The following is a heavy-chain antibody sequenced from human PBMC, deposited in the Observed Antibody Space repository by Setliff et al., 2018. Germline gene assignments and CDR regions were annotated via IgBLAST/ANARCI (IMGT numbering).Heavy chain of an antibody. Sequence: SETLSLTCTVSGGSVGSDFSYWTWIRQPAGKGLEWIGQIYTSWSTNYNPSLQSRVTISLDASKNQFSLRLTSVTAADTAVYYCARVTGFFYVDAWGKGTTVTVSS. CDR1: GGSVGSDFSY. CDR2: IYTSWST. CDR3: ARVTGFFYVDA. D-gene: IGHD3-3*01. J-gene: IGHJ6*03. V-gene: IGHV4-61*09.